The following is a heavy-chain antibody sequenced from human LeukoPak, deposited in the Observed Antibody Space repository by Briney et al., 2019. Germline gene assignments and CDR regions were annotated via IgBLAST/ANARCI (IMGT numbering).Heavy chain of an antibody. V-gene: IGHV4-59*01. D-gene: IGHD1-26*01. Sequence: SETLSLTCTVSGGSISSYYWSWIRQPPGKGLEWIGYIYYSGSTNYNPSLKSRVTISVDTSKNQFSLKLSSVTAADTAVYYCARGRSGSSIEAFDVWGQGTMVTVSS. CDR2: IYYSGST. CDR3: ARGRSGSSIEAFDV. J-gene: IGHJ3*01. CDR1: GGSISSYY.